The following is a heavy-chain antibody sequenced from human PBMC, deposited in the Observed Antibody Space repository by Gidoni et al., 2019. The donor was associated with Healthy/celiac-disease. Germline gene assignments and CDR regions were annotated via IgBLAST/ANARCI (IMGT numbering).Heavy chain of an antibody. D-gene: IGHD3-10*01. Sequence: EVQVVGDGGGWIQPGGGLRLACAASGFTVSSNYMSWVRQAPGKGLEWVSVIYSGGSTYYADSVKGRFTISRDNSKNTLYLQMNSLRAEDTAVYYCARLIWFGEYLDYWGQGTLVTVSS. CDR3: ARLIWFGEYLDY. J-gene: IGHJ4*02. V-gene: IGHV3-53*01. CDR2: IYSGGST. CDR1: GFTVSSNY.